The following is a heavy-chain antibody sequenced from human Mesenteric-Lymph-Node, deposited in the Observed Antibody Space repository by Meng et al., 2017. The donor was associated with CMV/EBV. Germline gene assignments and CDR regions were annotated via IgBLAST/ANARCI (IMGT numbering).Heavy chain of an antibody. D-gene: IGHD3-3*01. V-gene: IGHV3-74*01. CDR3: SFFGTSFLGDY. CDR1: GVTINRHW. J-gene: IGHJ4*02. CDR2: IKSDGTTA. Sequence: GESLKISCEASGVTINRHWMHWVRQAPGKGLVWVSLIKSDGTTATYADSVKGRFTISRDDAKNTLYLQMNSLKTEDTAFYYCSFFGTSFLGDYWGQGTLVTVSS.